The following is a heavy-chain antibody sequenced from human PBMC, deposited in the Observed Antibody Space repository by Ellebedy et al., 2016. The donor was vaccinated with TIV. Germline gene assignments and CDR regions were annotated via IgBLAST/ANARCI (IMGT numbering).Heavy chain of an antibody. D-gene: IGHD5-12*01. Sequence: GESLKISXSGSGFTFRSYGMHWVRQAPGKGLKYVSTISPSGDNTYYEDSVKGRFTISRDNSKKTLYLQMSSLTVEDTAVYYCVKGGYDEFWFFDLWGRGTLVTVSS. CDR1: GFTFRSYG. J-gene: IGHJ2*01. CDR3: VKGGYDEFWFFDL. CDR2: ISPSGDNT. V-gene: IGHV3-64D*06.